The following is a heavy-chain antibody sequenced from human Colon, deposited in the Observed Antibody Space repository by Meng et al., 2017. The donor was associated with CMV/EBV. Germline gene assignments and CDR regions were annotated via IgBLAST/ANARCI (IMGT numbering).Heavy chain of an antibody. CDR1: GFTFSSYD. D-gene: IGHD2-2*01. Sequence: GESLKISCAASGFTFSSYDMHWVRQAPGKGLEWVSYISGDGTTIYYADSVKGRFTISRDNAKNLLYLQMNSLRAEDAAVYYCVRDWCSSNSCYLDYWGQGTLVTVSS. V-gene: IGHV3-48*04. CDR2: ISGDGTTI. J-gene: IGHJ4*02. CDR3: VRDWCSSNSCYLDY.